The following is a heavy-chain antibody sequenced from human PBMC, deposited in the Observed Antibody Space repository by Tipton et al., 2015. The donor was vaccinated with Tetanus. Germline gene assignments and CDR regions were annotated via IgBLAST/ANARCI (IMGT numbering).Heavy chain of an antibody. Sequence: GSLRLSCAASGFTFSSYAMSWVRQAPGKGLEWVSAISGSGGSTYYADSVKGLFTISRDNSKNTPYLQMNSLRAEDTAVYYCAKTIVVVTAESAFDIWGQGTMVTVSS. CDR1: GFTFSSYA. CDR3: AKTIVVVTAESAFDI. V-gene: IGHV3-23*01. D-gene: IGHD2-21*02. CDR2: ISGSGGST. J-gene: IGHJ3*02.